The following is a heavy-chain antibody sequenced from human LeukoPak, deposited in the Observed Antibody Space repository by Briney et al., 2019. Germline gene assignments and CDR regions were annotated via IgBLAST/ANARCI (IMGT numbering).Heavy chain of an antibody. D-gene: IGHD2-15*01. V-gene: IGHV3-21*04. CDR2: ISSSSSYI. J-gene: IGHJ6*02. CDR3: ALEYCSGGSCYPNYYYYGMDV. CDR1: GLTFSSYS. Sequence: PGGSLRLSCAASGLTFSSYSMNWVRQAPGKGLEWVSSISSSSSYIYYADSVKGRFTISRDNAKNSLYLQMNSLRAEDTAVYYCALEYCSGGSCYPNYYYYGMDVWGQGTTVTVSS.